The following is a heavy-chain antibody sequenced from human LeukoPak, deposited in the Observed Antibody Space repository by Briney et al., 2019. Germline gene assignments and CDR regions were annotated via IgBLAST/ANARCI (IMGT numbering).Heavy chain of an antibody. CDR1: GFTFSSYA. Sequence: GGSLRLSCAASGFTFSSYAMSWVRQAPGKGLEWVSSISGSGGSTYYADSVRGRFTISRDNSNNRLYLKTNTLRAEDTAVYYCAKDTIYYYGSGSPSYFDNWGQGTLVIVSS. J-gene: IGHJ4*02. CDR3: AKDTIYYYGSGSPSYFDN. V-gene: IGHV3-23*01. CDR2: ISGSGGST. D-gene: IGHD3-10*01.